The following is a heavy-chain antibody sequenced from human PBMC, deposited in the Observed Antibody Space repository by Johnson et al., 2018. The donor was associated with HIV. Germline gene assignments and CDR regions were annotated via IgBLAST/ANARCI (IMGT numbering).Heavy chain of an antibody. Sequence: VQLVESGGGLVQPGGSLRLSCAASGFTVSSNYMSWVRQAPGKGLEWVSVIYSGGSTYYAYSVKGRFTISRDNSKNTLYLQMNSLRVEDTAVYYCASEVRGVLDIWGQGTMVTVSS. V-gene: IGHV3-66*01. CDR3: ASEVRGVLDI. CDR2: IYSGGST. J-gene: IGHJ3*02. D-gene: IGHD3-10*01. CDR1: GFTVSSNY.